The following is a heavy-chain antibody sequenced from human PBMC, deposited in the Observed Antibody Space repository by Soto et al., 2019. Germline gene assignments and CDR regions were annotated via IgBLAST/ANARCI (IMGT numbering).Heavy chain of an antibody. V-gene: IGHV1-69*01. CDR1: GGSFMSQA. CDR2: IILVSGTV. CDR3: ARGSYDSYAGFFGMDV. Sequence: QVQLVQSGAEVKKPGSSVKASCKASGGSFMSQAISWVRQAPGQGPEWMGGIILVSGTVTYTQRFQGRLTLTADEPTKTVYMELSSLRSEDTAVYYCARGSYDSYAGFFGMDVWGQGTTVTVS. D-gene: IGHD3-10*01. J-gene: IGHJ6*02.